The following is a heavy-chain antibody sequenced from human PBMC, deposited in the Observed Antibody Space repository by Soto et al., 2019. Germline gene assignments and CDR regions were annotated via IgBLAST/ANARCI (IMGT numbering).Heavy chain of an antibody. Sequence: GESLKISCKGSGYSFTSYWIGWVRQMPGKGLEWMGIIYPGDSDTRYSPSFQGQVTISADKSISTAYLQWSSLKASDTAMYYCARVRRGYCSSTSCYALTDYYYYYMDVWGKGTTVTVSS. J-gene: IGHJ6*03. CDR2: IYPGDSDT. CDR1: GYSFTSYW. V-gene: IGHV5-51*01. D-gene: IGHD2-2*01. CDR3: ARVRRGYCSSTSCYALTDYYYYYMDV.